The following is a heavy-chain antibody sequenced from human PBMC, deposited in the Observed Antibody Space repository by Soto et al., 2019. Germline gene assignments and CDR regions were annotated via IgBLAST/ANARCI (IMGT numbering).Heavy chain of an antibody. Sequence: PGGSLRLSCAASGFTFSSYGMHWVRQAPGKGLEWVAVIWYDGSNKYYADSVKGRFTISRDNSKNTLYLQMNSLRAEDTAVYYCARDLKKTYYYSGMDVWGQGTTVTVSS. CDR1: GFTFSSYG. CDR3: ARDLKKTYYYSGMDV. CDR2: IWYDGSNK. J-gene: IGHJ6*02. V-gene: IGHV3-33*01.